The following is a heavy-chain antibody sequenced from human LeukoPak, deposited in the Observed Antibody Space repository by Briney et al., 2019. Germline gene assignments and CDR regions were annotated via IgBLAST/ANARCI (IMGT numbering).Heavy chain of an antibody. CDR2: MYHSGTT. CDR3: ARANYYDSSGYSRGAFDI. CDR1: VGSITSYY. J-gene: IGHJ3*02. V-gene: IGHV4-38-2*02. Sequence: SETLSLTCTVSVGSITSYYWGWIRQPPGKGLEWIGSMYHSGTTYYNASLKSRVTISVDTSKKQFSLKLNSVTAADTAVYYCARANYYDSSGYSRGAFDIWGQGTMVTVSS. D-gene: IGHD3-22*01.